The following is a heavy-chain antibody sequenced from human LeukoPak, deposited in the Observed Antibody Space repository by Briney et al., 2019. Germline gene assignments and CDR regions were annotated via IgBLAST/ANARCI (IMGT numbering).Heavy chain of an antibody. CDR3: VRESGSQRAFDI. V-gene: IGHV3-30-3*01. Sequence: GGSLRLSCAASGFTFSAYAMHWVRQAPGKGLEWVAVISYDGSNKYYGDSVKGRFTISRDNSKNMVYLEINSLRAEDTAVYYCVRESGSQRAFDIWGQGTVVTVS. CDR1: GFTFSAYA. CDR2: ISYDGSNK. D-gene: IGHD1-26*01. J-gene: IGHJ3*02.